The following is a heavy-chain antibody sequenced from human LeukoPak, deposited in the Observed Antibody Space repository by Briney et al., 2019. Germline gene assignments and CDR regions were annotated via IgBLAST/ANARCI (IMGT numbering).Heavy chain of an antibody. J-gene: IGHJ4*02. CDR1: GFTVSSNY. Sequence: GGSLRLSCAASGFTVSSNYMSWVRQAPGKGLEWVSAISGSGGSTYYADSVKGRFTISRDNSKNTLYLQMNSLRAEDTAVYYCAKGLGYCSGGSCYFPDYWGQGTLVTVSS. D-gene: IGHD2-15*01. CDR2: ISGSGGST. V-gene: IGHV3-23*01. CDR3: AKGLGYCSGGSCYFPDY.